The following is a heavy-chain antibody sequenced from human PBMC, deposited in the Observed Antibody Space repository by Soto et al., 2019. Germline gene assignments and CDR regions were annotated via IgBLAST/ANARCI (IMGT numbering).Heavy chain of an antibody. CDR2: MNPNSGNT. CDR1: GEGFTSYY. D-gene: IGHD3-10*01. V-gene: IGHV1-8*01. J-gene: IGHJ6*03. CDR3: ARGQGRIPGNMDV. Sequence: SVELSSEASGEGFTSYYMNLVRQATRQGLEWMGWMNPNSGNTGYAQKFQGRVTMTRNTSISTAYMELRSLRSEDTAVYYCARGQGRIPGNMDVWGKGTTVTVSS.